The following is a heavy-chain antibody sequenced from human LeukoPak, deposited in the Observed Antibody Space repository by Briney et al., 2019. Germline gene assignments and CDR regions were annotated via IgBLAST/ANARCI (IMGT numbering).Heavy chain of an antibody. J-gene: IGHJ6*02. D-gene: IGHD6-13*01. CDR1: GFTFSDYY. CDR2: ISSSGSTI. CDR3: ARGGLQQLVQWASYYCYGMDV. V-gene: IGHV3-11*01. Sequence: PGGSLRLSCAASGFTFSDYYMSWIRQAPGKGLEWVSYISSSGSTIYYADSVKGRFTISRDNAKNSLYLQMNSLRAEDTAVYYCARGGLQQLVQWASYYCYGMDVWGQGTTVTVSS.